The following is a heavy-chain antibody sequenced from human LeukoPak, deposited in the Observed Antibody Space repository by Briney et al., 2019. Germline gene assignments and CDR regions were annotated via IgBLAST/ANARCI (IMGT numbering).Heavy chain of an antibody. CDR2: IYSGGST. CDR3: ARDALDGSGNIWPL. J-gene: IGHJ4*02. D-gene: IGHD3-10*01. CDR1: GFTVSSNY. Sequence: GGSLRLSCAASGFTVSSNYMSWVRQAPGKGLEWVSVIYSGGSTYYADSVKGRFTISRDNSKNTLYLQMNSLRAEDTAVYYCARDALDGSGNIWPLWGQGTLVTVSS. V-gene: IGHV3-66*01.